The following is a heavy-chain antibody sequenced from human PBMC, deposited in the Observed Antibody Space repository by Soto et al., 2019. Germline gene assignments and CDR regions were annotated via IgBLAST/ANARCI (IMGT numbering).Heavy chain of an antibody. J-gene: IGHJ4*02. V-gene: IGHV3-21*01. CDR3: ARYLTTGSHGPFDY. CDR2: ISSSSRYI. Sequence: EVQLVESGGGLVKPGGSLRLSCAASGFTFSTYSMNWVRQAPGKGLEWVSSISSSSRYIYHADSVKGRFTISRDNAKNSLYLQMNSLRAEDTAVYYCARYLTTGSHGPFDYWGQGTLVTVS. D-gene: IGHD1-26*01. CDR1: GFTFSTYS.